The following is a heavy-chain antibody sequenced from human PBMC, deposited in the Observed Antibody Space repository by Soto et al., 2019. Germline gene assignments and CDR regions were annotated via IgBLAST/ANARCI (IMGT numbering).Heavy chain of an antibody. D-gene: IGHD2-2*01. CDR3: ARGGTPISSTSCQFDY. J-gene: IGHJ4*02. CDR1: GGSISSYY. Sequence: SETLSLTCTVSGGSISSYYWSWIRQPPGKGLEWIGYIYYSGSTNYNPSLKSRVTISVDTSKNQFSLKLSSVTAADTAVYYCARGGTPISSTSCQFDYWGQGTLVTVSS. V-gene: IGHV4-59*01. CDR2: IYYSGST.